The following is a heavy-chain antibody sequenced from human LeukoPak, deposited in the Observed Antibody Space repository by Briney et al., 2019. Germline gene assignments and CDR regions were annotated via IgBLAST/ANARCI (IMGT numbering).Heavy chain of an antibody. CDR2: IYYSGST. Sequence: SETLSLTCSVSGGSISSSSYYWGWIRQPPGKGLEWIGSIYYSGSTYYNPSLKSRVTISVDTSKNQFSLKLSSVTAADTAVYYCATREVVPAAILWLRIGPESWGAFDIWGQGTMVTVSS. CDR1: GGSISSSSYY. V-gene: IGHV4-39*01. CDR3: ATREVVPAAILWLRIGPESWGAFDI. D-gene: IGHD2-2*02. J-gene: IGHJ3*02.